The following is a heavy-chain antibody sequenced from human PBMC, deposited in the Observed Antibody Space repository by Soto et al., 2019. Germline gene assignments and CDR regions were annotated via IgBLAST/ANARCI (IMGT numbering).Heavy chain of an antibody. CDR3: AKIRSRGYYRTLYNWFDP. V-gene: IGHV3-23*01. Sequence: GGSLRLSCAASGFTFSSYAMSWVRQAPGKGLEWVSAISGSGGSTYYADSVKGRFTISRDNSKNTLYLQMNSLRAEDTAVYYCAKIRSRGYYRTLYNWFDPWGQGTLVTVSS. D-gene: IGHD3-22*01. J-gene: IGHJ5*02. CDR1: GFTFSSYA. CDR2: ISGSGGST.